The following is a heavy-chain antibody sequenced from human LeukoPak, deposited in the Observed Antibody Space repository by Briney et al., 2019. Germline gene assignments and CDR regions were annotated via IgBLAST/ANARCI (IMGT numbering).Heavy chain of an antibody. CDR2: IGSKLYGETT. J-gene: IGHJ4*02. Sequence: PGRSLRLSCTASGINFGGYAMSWVRQAPRKGLEWVAFIGSKLYGETTEYAASVKGRFTVSRDDSKSIAYLQMNSLKAEDTGVYYCTSYGGRTFDYWGQGTLVTVSS. V-gene: IGHV3-49*04. CDR3: TSYGGRTFDY. D-gene: IGHD4-23*01. CDR1: GINFGGYA.